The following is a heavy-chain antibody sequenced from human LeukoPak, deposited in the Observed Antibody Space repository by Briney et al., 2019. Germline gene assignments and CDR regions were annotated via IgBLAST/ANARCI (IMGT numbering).Heavy chain of an antibody. CDR3: ARGKGAYYDILTGYHNNYGMDV. V-gene: IGHV4-59*01. J-gene: IGHJ6*02. CDR2: IYYSGST. CDR1: GGSISSYY. Sequence: KPSETLSLTCTVSGGSISSYYWSWIRQPPGKGLEWIGYIYYSGSTNYNPSLKSRVTISVDTSKNQFSLKLSSVTAADMAVYYCARGKGAYYDILTGYHNNYGMDVWGQGTTVAVSS. D-gene: IGHD3-9*01.